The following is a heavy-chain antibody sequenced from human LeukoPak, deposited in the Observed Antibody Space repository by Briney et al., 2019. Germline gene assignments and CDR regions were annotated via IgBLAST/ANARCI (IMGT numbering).Heavy chain of an antibody. J-gene: IGHJ6*04. D-gene: IGHD2-8*02. CDR3: ARVSTTGYDYRMDV. Sequence: GGSLRLSCAASGFTFSTYSIIWVRQAPGKGLEWVSSISSSSTYIYYGDSVKGRFTISRDNAKNSSYLQMSSLRAEDTAVYYCARVSTTGYDYRMDVWGKGTAVTISS. V-gene: IGHV3-21*01. CDR2: ISSSSTYI. CDR1: GFTFSTYS.